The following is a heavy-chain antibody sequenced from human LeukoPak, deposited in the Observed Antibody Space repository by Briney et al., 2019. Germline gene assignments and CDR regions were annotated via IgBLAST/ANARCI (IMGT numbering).Heavy chain of an antibody. V-gene: IGHV4-34*01. CDR3: ARIRCGHSGSVCYNH. CDR1: GVSLNDCY. D-gene: IGHD2-21*01. Sequence: PSETLSLTCGVFGVSLNDCYWSWIRQSPGKGLEWIGEISHTEGTRYNPSLESRVTMSVGTSENQLSLKLIFVTAADTAVYYCARIRCGHSGSVCYNHWGLGTLVTVSS. J-gene: IGHJ4*02. CDR2: ISHTEGT.